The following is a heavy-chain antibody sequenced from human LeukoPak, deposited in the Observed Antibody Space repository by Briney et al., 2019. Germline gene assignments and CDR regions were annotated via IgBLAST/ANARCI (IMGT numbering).Heavy chain of an antibody. J-gene: IGHJ4*02. CDR2: ISGSGGST. CDR3: ARDRFGIAAAGNFDY. CDR1: GFTFSSYA. D-gene: IGHD6-13*01. Sequence: PGGSLRLSCAASGFTFSSYAMSWVRQAPRKGLEWVSAISGSGGSTYYADSVKGRFTISRDNSKNTLYLQMNSLRAEDTAVYYCARDRFGIAAAGNFDYWGQGTLVTVSS. V-gene: IGHV3-23*01.